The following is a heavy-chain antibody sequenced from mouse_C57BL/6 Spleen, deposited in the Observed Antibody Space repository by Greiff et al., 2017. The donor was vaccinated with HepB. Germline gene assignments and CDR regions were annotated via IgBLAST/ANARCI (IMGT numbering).Heavy chain of an antibody. CDR2: ISNLAYSI. V-gene: IGHV5-15*01. Sequence: EVMLVESGGGLVQPGGSLKLSCAASGFTFSDYGVAWVRQAPRKGPEWVAFISNLAYSIYYADTVTGRFTISRENAKNTLYLEMSSLRSEDTAMYYCARRGSNGAMDYWGQGTSVTVSS. CDR3: ARRGSNGAMDY. J-gene: IGHJ4*01. D-gene: IGHD2-5*01. CDR1: GFTFSDYG.